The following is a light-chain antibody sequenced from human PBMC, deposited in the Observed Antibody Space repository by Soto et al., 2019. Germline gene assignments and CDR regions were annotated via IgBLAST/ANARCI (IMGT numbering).Light chain of an antibody. CDR1: SSDCGGYNY. V-gene: IGLV2-14*01. Sequence: QSVLTPPASVSGSPGQSITISCTGASSDCGGYNYVSWYKQHPGKAPKLMIYEVSNRPSGVSSRFSGSKSGNTASLTISGLQSEDEADYYCSSYTDSRTYVFGTGTKVTVL. CDR3: SSYTDSRTYV. J-gene: IGLJ1*01. CDR2: EVS.